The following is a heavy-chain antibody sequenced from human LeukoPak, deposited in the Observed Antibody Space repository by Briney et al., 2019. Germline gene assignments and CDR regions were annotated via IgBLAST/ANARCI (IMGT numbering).Heavy chain of an antibody. Sequence: SETLSLTCTVSGGSITSSSYFWGWIRQSPGKGLEWIGTIYYSGSTYYTPSLKSRVTISVDTSKNQFSLRLSSVTAADTAVYYCAREVGYCSGGSCYSYFDYWGQGTLVTVSS. CDR3: AREVGYCSGGSCYSYFDY. V-gene: IGHV4-39*02. CDR2: IYYSGST. D-gene: IGHD2-15*01. CDR1: GGSITSSSYF. J-gene: IGHJ4*02.